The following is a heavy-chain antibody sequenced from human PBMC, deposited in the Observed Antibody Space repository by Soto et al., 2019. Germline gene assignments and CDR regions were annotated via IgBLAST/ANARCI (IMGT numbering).Heavy chain of an antibody. J-gene: IGHJ4*02. V-gene: IGHV3-30*03. Sequence: QMQLVESGGGVVQPGTSLRLSCATSGFTFSYHGIHWFRQAPGKGLEWVGDISYNGIDTWYADSVKGRFTIYRDNCKNTAYLQINGLRLEDTAVYYCLSGERQNGPDTRFDYWGQGTLVTVSP. CDR1: GFTFSYHG. CDR2: ISYNGIDT. D-gene: IGHD1-26*01. CDR3: LSGERQNGPDTRFDY.